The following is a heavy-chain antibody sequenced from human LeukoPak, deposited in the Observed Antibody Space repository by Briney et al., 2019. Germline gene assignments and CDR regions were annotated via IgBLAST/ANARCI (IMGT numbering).Heavy chain of an antibody. Sequence: PGGSLRLSCAASGFTFSSYEMNWVRQAPGKGLEWVSGISWNSGSIGYADSVKGRFTISRDNAKNSLYLQMNSLRAEDTALYYCAKDKYGDYAGRFDYWGQGTLVTVSS. V-gene: IGHV3-9*01. CDR3: AKDKYGDYAGRFDY. D-gene: IGHD4-17*01. CDR1: GFTFSSYE. J-gene: IGHJ4*02. CDR2: ISWNSGSI.